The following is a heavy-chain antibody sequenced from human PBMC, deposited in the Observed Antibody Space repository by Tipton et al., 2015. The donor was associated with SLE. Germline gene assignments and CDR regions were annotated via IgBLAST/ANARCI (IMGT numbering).Heavy chain of an antibody. V-gene: IGHV3-30*02. Sequence: SLRLSCAASGFSFSTSGMSWVRQAPGKGLEWVAFVQYDERNKYYADSVKGRFTISRDNSKNTLYLQMNSLRTEDTALYYCAKDLAVAGHPSDYWDQGTLVTVSS. CDR2: VQYDERNK. J-gene: IGHJ4*02. CDR1: GFSFSTSG. CDR3: AKDLAVAGHPSDY. D-gene: IGHD6-19*01.